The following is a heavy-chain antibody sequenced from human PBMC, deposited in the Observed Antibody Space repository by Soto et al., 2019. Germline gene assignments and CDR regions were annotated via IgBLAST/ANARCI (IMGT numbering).Heavy chain of an antibody. CDR3: AKDQSAVTTKYNWFDP. D-gene: IGHD4-17*01. Sequence: GGSLRLSCAASGFTFSSYGMHWVRQAPGKGLEWVAVISYDGSNKYYADSVKGRFTISRDNSKNTLYLQMNSLRAEDTAVYYCAKDQSAVTTKYNWFDPWGQGTLVTV. CDR2: ISYDGSNK. J-gene: IGHJ5*02. CDR1: GFTFSSYG. V-gene: IGHV3-30*18.